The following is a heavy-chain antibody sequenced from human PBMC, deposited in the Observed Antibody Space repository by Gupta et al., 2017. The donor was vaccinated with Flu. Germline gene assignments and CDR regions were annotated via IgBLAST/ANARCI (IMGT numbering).Heavy chain of an antibody. V-gene: IGHV4-39*01. J-gene: IGHJ5*02. CDR1: GGSVTTSDFY. D-gene: IGHD3-3*01. CDR2: IYYDGRA. Sequence: QLQLQESGPGLVKPSETLSLTSTVSGGSVTTSDFYWGWIRQPPGRGLQFIGSIYYDGRAYYNPSLKSRVTIFVDTSRNQFSLKVSSVTAADTAVYYCARHWSGSGQKFDPWGQGTLVTVSS. CDR3: ARHWSGSGQKFDP.